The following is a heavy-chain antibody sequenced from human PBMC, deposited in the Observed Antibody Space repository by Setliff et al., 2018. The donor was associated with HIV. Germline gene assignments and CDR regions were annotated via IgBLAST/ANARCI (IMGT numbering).Heavy chain of an antibody. CDR1: GYSFTSYT. CDR2: INAGNGNT. J-gene: IGHJ3*02. Sequence: ASVKVSCKASGYSFTSYTIHWVRQAPGQRLEWMGWINAGNGNTKYSQKFRGRVTFTRDTSASTAYMELSGLGFEGTAVYYCARLSSAAMWGGGAFDIWGQGTMVTVSS. CDR3: ARLSSAAMWGGGAFDI. D-gene: IGHD2-2*01. V-gene: IGHV1-3*01.